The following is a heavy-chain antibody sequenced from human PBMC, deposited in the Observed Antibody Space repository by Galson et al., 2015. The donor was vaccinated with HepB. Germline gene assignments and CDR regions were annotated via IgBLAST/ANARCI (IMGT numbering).Heavy chain of an antibody. CDR3: AKGDVAYSSSSGGFHY. CDR1: GFTFSRYA. V-gene: IGHV3-30*18. Sequence: SLRLSCAASGFTFSRYATHWVRQAPGKGLEWVAVISYDGRNKKYGDTVEGRFTISRDNSRDTLSVHMDRLTVEDTAIYYCAKGDVAYSSSSGGFHYWGQGILVTVSS. CDR2: ISYDGRNK. J-gene: IGHJ4*02. D-gene: IGHD6-6*01.